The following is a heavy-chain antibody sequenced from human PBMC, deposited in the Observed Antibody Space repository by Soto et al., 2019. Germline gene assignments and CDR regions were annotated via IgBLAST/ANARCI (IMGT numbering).Heavy chain of an antibody. CDR1: GGSFSGYY. D-gene: IGHD5-12*01. CDR2: INHSGST. J-gene: IGHJ4*02. V-gene: IGHV4-34*01. Sequence: TLSLTCAVYGGSFSGYYWSWIRHPPGKGLEWIGEINHSGSTNYNPSLKSRVTISVDTSKNQFSLKLSSVTAADTAVYYCARGLNRGYSGYGHFDYWGQGTLVTVSS. CDR3: ARGLNRGYSGYGHFDY.